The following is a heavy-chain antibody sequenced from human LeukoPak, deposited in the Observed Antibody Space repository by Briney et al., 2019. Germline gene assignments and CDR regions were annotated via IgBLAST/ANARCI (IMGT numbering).Heavy chain of an antibody. CDR1: GFTFSDYY. V-gene: IGHV3-11*06. CDR3: APYSSRSRAFDY. J-gene: IGHJ4*02. CDR2: ISSSSSYT. D-gene: IGHD6-13*01. Sequence: GGSLRLSCAASGFTFSDYYMSWIRQAPGKGLEWVSYISSSSSYTNYADSVKGQFTISRDNAKNSLYLQMNSLRAEDTAVYYCAPYSSRSRAFDYWGQGTLVTVSS.